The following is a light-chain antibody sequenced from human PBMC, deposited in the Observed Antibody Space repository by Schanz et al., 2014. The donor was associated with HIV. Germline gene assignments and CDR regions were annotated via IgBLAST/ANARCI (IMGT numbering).Light chain of an antibody. Sequence: DIQLTQSPTSLSASVGDRVTIACRASQAITSHLAWYRQKPGKAPELLIYAASTLQSGVPSRFSGSGSGTEFTLTISSLQPEDFATYYCQQLNSYPRYTFGQGTKLEIK. J-gene: IGKJ2*01. CDR3: QQLNSYPRYT. V-gene: IGKV1-9*01. CDR2: AAS. CDR1: QAITSH.